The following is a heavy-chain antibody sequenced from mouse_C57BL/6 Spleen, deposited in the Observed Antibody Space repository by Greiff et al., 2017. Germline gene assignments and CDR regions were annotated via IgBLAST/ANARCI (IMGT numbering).Heavy chain of an antibody. CDR2: IDPETGGT. V-gene: IGHV1-15*01. D-gene: IGHD1-1*01. CDR3: TRPFTTVVAYYFDY. Sequence: VQLQQSGAELVRPGASVTLSCKASGYTFTDYEMHWVKQTPVHGLEWIGAIDPETGGTAYNQKFKGKAILTADKSSSTAYMELRSLTSEDSAVYYCTRPFTTVVAYYFDYWGQGTTLTVSS. J-gene: IGHJ2*01. CDR1: GYTFTDYE.